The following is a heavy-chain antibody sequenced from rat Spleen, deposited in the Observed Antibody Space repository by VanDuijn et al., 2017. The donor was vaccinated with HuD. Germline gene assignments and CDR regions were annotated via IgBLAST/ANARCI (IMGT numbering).Heavy chain of an antibody. CDR1: GFTFSHYW. CDR3: AVAGYGY. V-gene: IGHV5-58*01. J-gene: IGHJ3*01. CDR2: ISADGVNT. Sequence: EVQLVESGGGLVQPGRSLKLSCVASGFTFSHYWMYWVRQAPGKGLEWVSSISADGVNTYYPDSVKGRFTISRANSENTVYLQMNSLRSEDTATYYCAVAGYGYWGQGTLVTVSS.